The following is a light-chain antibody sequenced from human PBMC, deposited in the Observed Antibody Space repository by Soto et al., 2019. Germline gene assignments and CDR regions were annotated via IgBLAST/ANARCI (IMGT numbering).Light chain of an antibody. V-gene: IGKV3-20*01. J-gene: IGKJ1*01. Sequence: EIVLTQSPGTLSLSPGERATLSCRASQSVSSNYLAWYQQTPGQAHRLLIYGASSRATGIPDRFSGSGSGTVFPLTISRLEPEYFAVYYCQQYGSSPRTFGQGTKVEIK. CDR2: GAS. CDR3: QQYGSSPRT. CDR1: QSVSSNY.